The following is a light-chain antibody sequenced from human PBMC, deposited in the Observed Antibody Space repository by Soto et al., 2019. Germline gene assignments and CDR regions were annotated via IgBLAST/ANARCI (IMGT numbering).Light chain of an antibody. J-gene: IGKJ1*01. CDR3: QQSYSTPQT. V-gene: IGKV1-17*03. Sequence: DIQMTQSPSDMSASVGDRVTITCRASQDISNFLVWFQQRPGKVPKRLIYSATRLESGVPSRFSGSGSGTDFTPTISSLQPEDFATYYCQQSYSTPQTFGQGTKVDIK. CDR2: SAT. CDR1: QDISNF.